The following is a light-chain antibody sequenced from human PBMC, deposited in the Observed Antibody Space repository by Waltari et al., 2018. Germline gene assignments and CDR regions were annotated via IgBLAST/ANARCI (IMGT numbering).Light chain of an antibody. Sequence: QXALXXPASVSGSPGQSITISCTGTSSDVGGYNYVSWYQQHPGKAPKLMIYYVSKRPSGVXXRXSGSKSGNTASLTISGLQAEDEADYYCSSYTSSSXYVFGXGTKVTVL. CDR3: SSYTSSSXYV. CDR2: YVS. V-gene: IGLV2-14*01. J-gene: IGLJ1*01. CDR1: SSDVGGYNY.